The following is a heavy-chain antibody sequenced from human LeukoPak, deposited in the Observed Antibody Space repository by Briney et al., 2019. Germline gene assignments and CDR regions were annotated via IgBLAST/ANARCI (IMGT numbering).Heavy chain of an antibody. D-gene: IGHD3-22*01. J-gene: IGHJ4*02. Sequence: KSSETLSLTCTVSGGSINNYSWSWIRQPPGKGLEWIGYIYYSGSTNYNPSLKSRVTISADMSKNQFSLKLNSVTAADTAVYYCARGFVNGYSNWGQGTLVTVSS. CDR1: GGSINNYS. V-gene: IGHV4-59*08. CDR2: IYYSGST. CDR3: ARGFVNGYSN.